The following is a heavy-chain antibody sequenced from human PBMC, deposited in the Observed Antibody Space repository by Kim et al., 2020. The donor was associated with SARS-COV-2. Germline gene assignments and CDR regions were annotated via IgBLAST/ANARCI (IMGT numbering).Heavy chain of an antibody. V-gene: IGHV1-8*01. D-gene: IGHD4-17*01. CDR3: ARDYGGNSGWFDP. CDR2: MSPNSGDT. J-gene: IGHJ5*02. Sequence: ASVKVSCKASGYSFTSYDINWVRQATGQGLEWVGWMSPNSGDTGYAQKFQDRVIMTRDTSISTAYMELSSLRSDDTAVYYCARDYGGNSGWFDPWGQGTLVTGSS. CDR1: GYSFTSYD.